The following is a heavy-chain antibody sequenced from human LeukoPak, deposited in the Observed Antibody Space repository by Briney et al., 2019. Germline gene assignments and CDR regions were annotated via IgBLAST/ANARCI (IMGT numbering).Heavy chain of an antibody. CDR3: ARDSSPGGYFDY. V-gene: IGHV4-39*07. Sequence: PSETLSLTCTVSGGSISSSSYYWGWIRQPPGKGLEWIGSIYYSGSTYYNPSLKSRVTISVDTSKNQFSLKLSSVTAADTAVYYCARDSSPGGYFDYWGQGTLVTVSS. D-gene: IGHD3-16*01. CDR2: IYYSGST. CDR1: GGSISSSSYY. J-gene: IGHJ4*02.